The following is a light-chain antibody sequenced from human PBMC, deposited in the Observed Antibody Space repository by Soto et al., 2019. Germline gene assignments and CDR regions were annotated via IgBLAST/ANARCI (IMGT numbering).Light chain of an antibody. CDR3: QRLVQWPIT. J-gene: IGKJ5*01. CDR1: QTVGRY. V-gene: IGKV3-11*01. CDR2: DAS. Sequence: DIVLTQSPATLSLSPGDSVTLSCWASQTVGRYLTWYQQSPGQGPRLLVYDASNRATGVPARFSGSGTDTVFTLTIRGLEPEDFGVYYCQRLVQWPITFGHGTRLEI.